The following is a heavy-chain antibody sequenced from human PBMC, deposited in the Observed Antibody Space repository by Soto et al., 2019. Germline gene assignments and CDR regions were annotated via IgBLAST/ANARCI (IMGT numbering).Heavy chain of an antibody. V-gene: IGHV3-23*01. CDR3: AKEGGYSFGTGNSSGMDV. Sequence: PGGSLRLSCAASGFTFSNFAMSWVRQAPGKGLEWVSGIIGSGDTPYYADSVKGRFTISRDKSKTTLYLQMNSLRAEDTAMYYCAKEGGYSFGTGNSSGMDVWGQGTTVTVSS. D-gene: IGHD5-18*01. CDR2: IIGSGDTP. CDR1: GFTFSNFA. J-gene: IGHJ6*01.